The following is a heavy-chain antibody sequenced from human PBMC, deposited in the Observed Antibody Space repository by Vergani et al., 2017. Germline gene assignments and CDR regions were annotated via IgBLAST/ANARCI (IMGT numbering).Heavy chain of an antibody. CDR1: GYTFTSYY. D-gene: IGHD3-10*01. V-gene: IGHV1-46*01. J-gene: IGHJ4*02. Sequence: QVQLVQSGAEVKKPGASVKVSCKASGYTFTSYYMHWVRQAPGQGLEWMGIINPSGGSTSYAQKFQGRVTMTRDTSTSTVYMELSSLRSEDTAVYYCAYVTHITMVRGVSVDYWGQGTLVTVSS. CDR3: AYVTHITMVRGVSVDY. CDR2: INPSGGST.